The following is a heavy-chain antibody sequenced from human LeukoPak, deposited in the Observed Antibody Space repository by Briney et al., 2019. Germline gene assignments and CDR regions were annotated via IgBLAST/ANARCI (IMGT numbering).Heavy chain of an antibody. J-gene: IGHJ4*02. CDR2: IKQDGSEK. V-gene: IGHV3-7*03. Sequence: QSGGSLRLSCAASIFTFSTYWMSWVRQAPGKGLEWVANIKQDGSEKYYVDSVKGRFTISRDNAKNSLYLQMNSLRAEDTAVYYCATADFWSGYWYWGQGTLVTVSS. CDR3: ATADFWSGYWY. D-gene: IGHD3-3*01. CDR1: IFTFSTYW.